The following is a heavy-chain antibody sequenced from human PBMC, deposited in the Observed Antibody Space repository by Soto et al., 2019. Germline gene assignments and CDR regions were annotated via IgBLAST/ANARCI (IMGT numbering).Heavy chain of an antibody. J-gene: IGHJ4*02. CDR1: GGSISSSSYY. CDR2: IYYSGST. D-gene: IGHD2-21*01. Sequence: QLQLQESGPGLVKPSETLSLTCTVSGGSISSSSYYWGWIRQPPGKGLEWIGSIYYSGSTYYNPSLKSRVPSSVDSSKYQFSLKLSSVTAADTAVYYCARIPLPAIDYCGQGTLVTVSS. V-gene: IGHV4-39*01. CDR3: ARIPLPAIDY.